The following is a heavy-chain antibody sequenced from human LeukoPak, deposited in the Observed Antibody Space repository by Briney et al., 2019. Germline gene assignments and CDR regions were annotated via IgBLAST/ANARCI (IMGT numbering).Heavy chain of an antibody. Sequence: GGSLRLSCAASGFTFSSYAMSWVRQAPGKGLEWVSAISGSGGSTYYADSVKGRFTISRDNAKNSLYLQMNSLRAEDTAVYYCAGEPGYCSGGTCYGRDYFDYWGQGTLLTVSS. D-gene: IGHD2-15*01. CDR1: GFTFSSYA. CDR3: AGEPGYCSGGTCYGRDYFDY. J-gene: IGHJ4*02. V-gene: IGHV3-23*01. CDR2: ISGSGGST.